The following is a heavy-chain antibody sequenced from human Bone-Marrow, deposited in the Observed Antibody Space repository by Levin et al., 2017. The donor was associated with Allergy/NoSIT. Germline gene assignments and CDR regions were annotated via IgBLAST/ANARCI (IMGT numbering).Heavy chain of an antibody. V-gene: IGHV3-48*02. Sequence: GESLKISCAASGFTFSSYSMNWVRQAPGKGLEWVSYISSSSSTIYYADSVKGRFTISRDNAKNSLYLQMNSLRDEDTAVYYCARDLGVPVGATMGGPTPLVDYWGQGTLVTVSS. CDR3: ARDLGVPVGATMGGPTPLVDY. CDR2: ISSSSSTI. J-gene: IGHJ4*02. D-gene: IGHD1-26*01. CDR1: GFTFSSYS.